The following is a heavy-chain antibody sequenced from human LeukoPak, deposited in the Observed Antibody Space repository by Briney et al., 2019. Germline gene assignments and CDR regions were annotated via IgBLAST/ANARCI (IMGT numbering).Heavy chain of an antibody. CDR2: ISYDGSNK. D-gene: IGHD6-19*01. J-gene: IGHJ4*02. Sequence: GGSLRLSCAASGFTFSSYAMHWVRQAPGKGLEWVAVISYDGSNKYYADSVKGRFTISRDNFKNTLYLQMNSLRAEDTAVYYCAGGLVRRWLVGGVDYWGQGTLVAVSS. CDR3: AGGLVRRWLVGGVDY. CDR1: GFTFSSYA. V-gene: IGHV3-30*04.